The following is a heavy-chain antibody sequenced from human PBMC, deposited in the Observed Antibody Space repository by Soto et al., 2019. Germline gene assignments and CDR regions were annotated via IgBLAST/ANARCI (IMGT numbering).Heavy chain of an antibody. V-gene: IGHV3-48*02. Sequence: PGRPLRLSCAASGFTFSSYSMNRVSQAPGKGLEWVSYISSSSSTIYYADSVKGRFTISRDNAKNSLYLQMNSLRDEDTAVYYCAREAYSSGLNWFDPWGQGTLVTVSS. CDR3: AREAYSSGLNWFDP. CDR2: ISSSSSTI. D-gene: IGHD6-19*01. CDR1: GFTFSSYS. J-gene: IGHJ5*02.